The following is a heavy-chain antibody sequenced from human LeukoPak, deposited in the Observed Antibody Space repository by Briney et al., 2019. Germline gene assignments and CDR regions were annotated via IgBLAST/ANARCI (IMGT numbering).Heavy chain of an antibody. D-gene: IGHD5-12*01. Sequence: PGGSLRLSCAASGFTFSISWMTWVRQAPGKGLEWMANIKEDGSVKNYVDSVKGRFTISRDNAKNSLYLQMNSLRVEDTAVYYCARDSGYFAFDIWGQGTMVAVSS. J-gene: IGHJ3*02. CDR1: GFTFSISW. CDR2: IKEDGSVK. CDR3: ARDSGYFAFDI. V-gene: IGHV3-7*01.